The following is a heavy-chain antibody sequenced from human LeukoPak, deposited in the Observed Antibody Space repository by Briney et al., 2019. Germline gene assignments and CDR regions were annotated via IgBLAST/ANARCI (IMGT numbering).Heavy chain of an antibody. V-gene: IGHV1-46*01. Sequence: ASVKVSCKASGYTFTSYYMHWVRQAPGQGLEWMGIINPSGGSTSYAQKFQGRVTMTRDTSTSTVYMELSSLRSEDTAVYYCARGGYDFWSGYYHRFDPWGQGTLVTVSS. CDR2: INPSGGST. J-gene: IGHJ5*02. D-gene: IGHD3-3*01. CDR3: ARGGYDFWSGYYHRFDP. CDR1: GYTFTSYY.